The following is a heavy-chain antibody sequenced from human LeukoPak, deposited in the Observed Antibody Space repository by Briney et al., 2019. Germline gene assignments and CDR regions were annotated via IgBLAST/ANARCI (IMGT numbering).Heavy chain of an antibody. V-gene: IGHV3-30-3*01. D-gene: IGHD3-10*01. CDR3: ARDHQPQWELLGY. Sequence: GRSLRLSCAASGFTFSSYAMHWGRQGPGKGLEWVAVISYDGSNKYYADSVKGRFTISRDNSKNTLYLQMNSLRAEDTAVYYCARDHQPQWELLGYWGQGTLVTVSS. CDR1: GFTFSSYA. CDR2: ISYDGSNK. J-gene: IGHJ4*02.